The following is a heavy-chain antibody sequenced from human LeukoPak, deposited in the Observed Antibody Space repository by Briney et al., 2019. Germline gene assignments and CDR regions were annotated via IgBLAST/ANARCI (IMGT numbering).Heavy chain of an antibody. CDR3: ARGVATIN. V-gene: IGHV4-34*01. Sequence: SESLSLTCAVYGESFSGYYWSWIRQPPGKGLEWIGEINHSGSTNYNPSLKSRITISVDTSKNQFSLKLSSVTAADTAVYYCARGVATINWGQGTLVTVSS. J-gene: IGHJ4*02. D-gene: IGHD5-12*01. CDR2: INHSGST. CDR1: GESFSGYY.